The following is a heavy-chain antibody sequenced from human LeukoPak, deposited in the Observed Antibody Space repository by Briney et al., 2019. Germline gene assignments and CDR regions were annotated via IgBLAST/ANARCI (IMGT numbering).Heavy chain of an antibody. V-gene: IGHV1-2*02. J-gene: IGHJ4*02. CDR1: GYSFTDYY. CDR2: INPNSRGT. Sequence: ASVKVSCKASGYSFTDYYMHWVRQAPGQGLEWMGWINPNSRGTNYAQKFQGRVTMTRDTSISTAYMELSRLRAEDTAVYYCARVGSGWYDFDYWGQGTLVTVSS. D-gene: IGHD6-19*01. CDR3: ARVGSGWYDFDY.